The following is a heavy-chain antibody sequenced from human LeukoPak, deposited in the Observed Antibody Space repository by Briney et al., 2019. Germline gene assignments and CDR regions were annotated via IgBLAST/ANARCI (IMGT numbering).Heavy chain of an antibody. D-gene: IGHD3-10*01. CDR1: GGSISSYY. J-gene: IGHJ6*04. CDR3: ARNYGSGGYFSYYGMDV. CDR2: IYYSGST. V-gene: IGHV4-59*01. Sequence: SETLSLTCTVSGGSISSYYWSWIRQPPGKGLEWIGYIYYSGSTNYNPSLKSRVTISVDTSKNQFSLKLSSVTAADTAVYYCARNYGSGGYFSYYGMDVWGKGTTVTVSP.